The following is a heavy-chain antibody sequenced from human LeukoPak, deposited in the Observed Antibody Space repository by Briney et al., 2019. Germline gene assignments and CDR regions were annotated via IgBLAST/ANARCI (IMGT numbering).Heavy chain of an antibody. Sequence: PGGSLRLSCVASGFTFSDHYMGWVRQAPGKGLEWISYITGSGNSINYADSVEGRFTISRDNAEDSLYLQMNNLRADDTAVYYCASLRDFFASGSYYKGGYFDHWGQGTLVTVSS. D-gene: IGHD3-10*01. CDR3: ASLRDFFASGSYYKGGYFDH. J-gene: IGHJ4*02. V-gene: IGHV3-11*01. CDR2: ITGSGNSI. CDR1: GFTFSDHY.